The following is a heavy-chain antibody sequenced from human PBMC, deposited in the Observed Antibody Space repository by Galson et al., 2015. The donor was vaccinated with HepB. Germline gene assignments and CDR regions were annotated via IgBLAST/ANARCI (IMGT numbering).Heavy chain of an antibody. CDR1: GGTFSSYA. CDR3: ARVHSGSSGWYKGWFDP. D-gene: IGHD6-19*01. J-gene: IGHJ5*02. Sequence: VKVSCKASGGTFSSYAISWVRQAPGQGLEWMGGIIPIFGTANYAQKFQGGVTITADESTSTAYMELSSLRSEDTAVYYCARVHSGSSGWYKGWFDPWGQGTLVTVSS. CDR2: IIPIFGTA. V-gene: IGHV1-69*01.